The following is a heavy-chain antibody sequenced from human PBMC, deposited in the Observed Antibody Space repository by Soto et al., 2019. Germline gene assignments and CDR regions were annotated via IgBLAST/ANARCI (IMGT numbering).Heavy chain of an antibody. CDR3: AREMYTIRGSPFDY. CDR2: INTSDGST. V-gene: IGHV1-46*01. Sequence: GASVKVSCKASGYPFTMYYVHGVLQSPVQGLEWMGFINTSDGSTSYPQKFQGRVTMTRDTSTSTVYMEVSSLRSEDTAVYYCAREMYTIRGSPFDYWGQRTLVTVSS. D-gene: IGHD3-16*01. CDR1: GYPFTMYY. J-gene: IGHJ4*02.